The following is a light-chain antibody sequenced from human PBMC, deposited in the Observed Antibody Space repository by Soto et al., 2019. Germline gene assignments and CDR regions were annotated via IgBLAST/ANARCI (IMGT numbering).Light chain of an antibody. CDR1: QSVSSSY. CDR3: QQYGSSPST. J-gene: IGKJ4*01. CDR2: GAS. V-gene: IGKV3-20*01. Sequence: EIVLTQSPGTLSLSPGERATLSCRASQSVSSSYLAWYQQKPGQAPRLLIYGASSRATAIPDRFSGSGSGTHFTLTISRLEPEDFAVYYCQQYGSSPSTFGGGTKVEIK.